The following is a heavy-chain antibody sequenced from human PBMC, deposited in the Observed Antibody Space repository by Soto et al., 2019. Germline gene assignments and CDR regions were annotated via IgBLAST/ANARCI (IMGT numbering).Heavy chain of an antibody. CDR3: AALAPKRNYYDSSGYPLAFDI. J-gene: IGHJ3*02. CDR2: IVVGSGNT. D-gene: IGHD3-22*01. V-gene: IGHV1-58*01. Sequence: AASVKVSCKASGFTFTSSAVQWVRQARGQRLEWIGWIVVGSGNTNYAQKFQERVTITRDMSTSTAYMELSSLRSEDTAVYYCAALAPKRNYYDSSGYPLAFDIWGQGTMVTVSS. CDR1: GFTFTSSA.